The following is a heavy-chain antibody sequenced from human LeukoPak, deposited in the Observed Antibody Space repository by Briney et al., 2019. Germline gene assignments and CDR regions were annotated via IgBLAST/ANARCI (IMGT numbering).Heavy chain of an antibody. D-gene: IGHD3-10*01. V-gene: IGHV3-23*01. CDR1: GFTFSIYG. CDR3: AKQARRAYYYGSGTYAGSHYFDY. CDR2: ISGSVSTT. J-gene: IGHJ4*02. Sequence: GGSLRLSCAASGFTFSIYGMSWVRQAPGKGLEWVSVISGSVSTTYYADSVKGRFTISRDNSKNTLYLQMNSLRAEDTAVYYCAKQARRAYYYGSGTYAGSHYFDYWGQGTLVTVSS.